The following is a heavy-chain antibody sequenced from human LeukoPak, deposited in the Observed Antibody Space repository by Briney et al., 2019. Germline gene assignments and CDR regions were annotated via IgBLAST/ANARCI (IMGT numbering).Heavy chain of an antibody. D-gene: IGHD3-16*01. J-gene: IGHJ3*02. V-gene: IGHV4-30-2*01. Sequence: SETLSLTCTVSGGSISSGGYYWSWIRQPPGKGLEWIGYIYHSGSTYYNPSLKSRVTISVDRSKNQFSLKLSSVTAADTAVYYCARDSPGGDDAFDIWGQGTMVTVSS. CDR3: ARDSPGGDDAFDI. CDR2: IYHSGST. CDR1: GGSISSGGYY.